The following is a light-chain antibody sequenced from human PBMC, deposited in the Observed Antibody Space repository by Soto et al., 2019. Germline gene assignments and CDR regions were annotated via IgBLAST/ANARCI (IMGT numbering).Light chain of an antibody. J-gene: IGKJ3*01. CDR1: QTINTW. Sequence: DIQMTQSPSTLSASVGDRVTITCRASQTINTWLAWYQQKPGKAPKLLIYRAATLVSSVPSRFSGSGSGTDYTLTISSLEPDDFSIYYCQQYETYSGTFGPGTKVDI. CDR3: QQYETYSGT. CDR2: RAA. V-gene: IGKV1-5*03.